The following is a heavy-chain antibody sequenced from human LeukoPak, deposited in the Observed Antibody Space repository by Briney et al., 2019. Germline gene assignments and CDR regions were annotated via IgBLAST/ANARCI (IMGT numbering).Heavy chain of an antibody. CDR1: GGSITTANYY. V-gene: IGHV4-39*01. CDR3: ARLRPDWYFDL. CDR2: IYNSGTT. Sequence: PSETLSLTCTVSGGSITTANYYWGWIRQPPGKGLEWIGNIYNSGTTYHNPSLKSRVAISVDTSKNQFSLRLSSVTAADTAVYYCARLRPDWYFDLWGRGTLVTVSS. J-gene: IGHJ2*01.